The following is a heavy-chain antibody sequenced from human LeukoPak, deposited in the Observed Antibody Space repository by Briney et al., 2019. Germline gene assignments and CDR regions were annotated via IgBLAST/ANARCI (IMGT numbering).Heavy chain of an antibody. V-gene: IGHV1-24*01. J-gene: IGHJ4*02. Sequence: GASVKVSCKVSGYTLTELSMHWVRQAPGKGLEWMGGFDPEDGETIYAQKFQGRVTMTEDTSTDTAYMELRSLTSDDTAVYYCAGGQRPRAIFDYWGQGTLVTVSS. D-gene: IGHD1-1*01. CDR3: AGGQRPRAIFDY. CDR2: FDPEDGET. CDR1: GYTLTELS.